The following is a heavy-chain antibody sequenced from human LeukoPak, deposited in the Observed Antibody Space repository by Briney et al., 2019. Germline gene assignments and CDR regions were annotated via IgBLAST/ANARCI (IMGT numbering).Heavy chain of an antibody. V-gene: IGHV3-74*01. CDR1: GFTFSSYW. D-gene: IGHD4-17*01. CDR2: IKTDGSIT. Sequence: PGGSLRLSCAASGFTFSSYWMHWVRQAPGKGLVWVARIKTDGSITSYADSVEGRFTVSRDNAKNTVYLEMNSLRAEDTAVYYCARDRTRVTVFDYWGQGILVTVSS. J-gene: IGHJ4*02. CDR3: ARDRTRVTVFDY.